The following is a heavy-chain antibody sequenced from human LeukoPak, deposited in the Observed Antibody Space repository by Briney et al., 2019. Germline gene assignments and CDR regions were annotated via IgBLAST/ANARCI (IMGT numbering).Heavy chain of an antibody. CDR2: IWYDGSNK. D-gene: IGHD5-24*01. V-gene: IGHV3-33*01. Sequence: GGTLRLSCAASGFTFSSFGMHWVRQAPGKGLEWVAVIWYDGSNKYYADSVKGRFTISRDYSRNTVYLQMNSLRAEDTAVYYCAREASVLASIPYDYWGQGTLVTVSS. CDR1: GFTFSSFG. CDR3: AREASVLASIPYDY. J-gene: IGHJ4*02.